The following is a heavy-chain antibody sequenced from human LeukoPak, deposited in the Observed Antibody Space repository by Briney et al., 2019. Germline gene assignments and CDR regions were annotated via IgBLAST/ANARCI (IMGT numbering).Heavy chain of an antibody. CDR2: ISGNAAIT. CDR1: GFTFNNYG. V-gene: IGHV3-23*01. Sequence: GGSLRLSCAASGFTFNNYGMNWVRRAPGKGLEWLSAISGNAAITYYADSVKGRFFISRDTSKNTLYLQMSSLRAEDTAVYYCAKLYNDYGDENFDYWGQGTLVTVSS. D-gene: IGHD4-17*01. J-gene: IGHJ4*02. CDR3: AKLYNDYGDENFDY.